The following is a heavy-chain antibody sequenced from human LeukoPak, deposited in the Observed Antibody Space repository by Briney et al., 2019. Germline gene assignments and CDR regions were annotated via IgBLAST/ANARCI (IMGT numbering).Heavy chain of an antibody. Sequence: GGSLRLSCSASGFTFSSYGMHWVRQAPGKGLEYVSSLKNNGDNIYYTDSVKGRFTISRDNSRNTLYLQLSSLRPEDTAVYYCVKDRGGLARDFDQWGQGTLVTVSS. D-gene: IGHD3-10*01. V-gene: IGHV3-64D*06. CDR1: GFTFSSYG. CDR2: LKNNGDNI. J-gene: IGHJ4*02. CDR3: VKDRGGLARDFDQ.